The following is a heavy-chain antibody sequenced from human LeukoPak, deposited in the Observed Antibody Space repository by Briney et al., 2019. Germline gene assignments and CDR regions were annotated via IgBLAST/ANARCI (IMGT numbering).Heavy chain of an antibody. CDR3: ARDLYDPQDY. J-gene: IGHJ4*02. CDR2: ISYDGSNK. D-gene: IGHD3-16*01. Sequence: GGSLRLSCAASGFTFSSCAMSWVRQAPGKGLEWVTVISYDGSNKYYADSVKGRFTISRDNSKNTLYLQMNSLRSEDTAVYYCARDLYDPQDYWGQGTLVTVSS. CDR1: GFTFSSCA. V-gene: IGHV3-30-3*01.